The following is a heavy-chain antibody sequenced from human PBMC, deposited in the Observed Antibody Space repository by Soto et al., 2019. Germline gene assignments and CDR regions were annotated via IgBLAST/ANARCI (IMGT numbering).Heavy chain of an antibody. V-gene: IGHV1-69*06. CDR3: ARSPGVFDY. CDR2: LVPVFGTA. CDR1: GGTFSSLA. Sequence: QVQLVQSGAEVTKTGSSVKVSCKASGGTFSSLAISWVRQAPGQGLEWMGGLVPVFGTANYAQKFQDRVTITADKSTSTAYMELSSLRSEDTAVYYCARSPGVFDYWGQGTLVTVSS. D-gene: IGHD3-10*01. J-gene: IGHJ4*02.